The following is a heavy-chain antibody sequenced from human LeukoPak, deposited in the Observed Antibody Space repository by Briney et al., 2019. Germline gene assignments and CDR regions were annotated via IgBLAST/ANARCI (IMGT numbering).Heavy chain of an antibody. CDR2: ISETSSHT. V-gene: IGHV3-23*01. CDR1: GFTFSSHA. D-gene: IGHD1-26*01. J-gene: IGHJ4*02. Sequence: GGSLRLSCAASGFTFSSHAMTWVRQAPGQGLEWVSSISETSSHTFYADSVKGRFTISRDNSKNTLYLQMNSLRAEDTAVYYCAKRRPTVGANYYFDYWGQGTLVTVSS. CDR3: AKRRPTVGANYYFDY.